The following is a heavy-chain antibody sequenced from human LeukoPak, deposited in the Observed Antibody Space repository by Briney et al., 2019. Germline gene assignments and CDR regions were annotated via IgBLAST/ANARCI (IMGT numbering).Heavy chain of an antibody. V-gene: IGHV4-59*01. J-gene: IGHJ4*02. CDR3: ARGTGYMTEDYFDY. D-gene: IGHD6-13*01. CDR1: GDSISSYY. CDR2: IYYSGST. Sequence: SETLSLTCTVSGDSISSYYCSWIRQPPGQGLEWIGYIYYSGSTSYNPSLKSRVTISLDTSNNQFSLRLSSVTAADTTVYYCARGTGYMTEDYFDYWGQGTLITVSS.